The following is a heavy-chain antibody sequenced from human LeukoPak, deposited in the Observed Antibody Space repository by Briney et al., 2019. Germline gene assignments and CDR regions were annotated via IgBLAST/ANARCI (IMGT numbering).Heavy chain of an antibody. CDR1: GFTLSSYA. D-gene: IGHD2-2*01. J-gene: IGHJ5*02. CDR3: AKDRDCSSTSCSVVFWFDP. CDR2: ISGSGGST. Sequence: GGSLRLSCAASGFTLSSYAMSWVRQAPGKGLEWVSAISGSGGSTYYADSVKGRFTISRDNSKNTLYLQMNSLRAEDTAVYYCAKDRDCSSTSCSVVFWFDPWGQGTLVTVSS. V-gene: IGHV3-23*01.